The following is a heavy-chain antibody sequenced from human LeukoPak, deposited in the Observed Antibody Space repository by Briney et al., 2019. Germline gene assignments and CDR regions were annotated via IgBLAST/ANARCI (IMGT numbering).Heavy chain of an antibody. Sequence: SETLSLTCTVSGGSISSSNYYWGWIRRPPGKGLEWIGYIYYSGSTNYNPSLKSRVTISVDTSKNQFSLKLSSVTAADTAVHYCARVGGTNYYYYGMDVWGQGTTVTVSS. J-gene: IGHJ6*02. D-gene: IGHD1-26*01. CDR3: ARVGGTNYYYYGMDV. CDR1: GGSISSSNYY. V-gene: IGHV4-61*05. CDR2: IYYSGST.